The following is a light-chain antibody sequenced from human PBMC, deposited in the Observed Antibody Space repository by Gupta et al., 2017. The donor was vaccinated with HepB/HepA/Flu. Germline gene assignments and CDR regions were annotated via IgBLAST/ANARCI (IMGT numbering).Light chain of an antibody. J-gene: IGKJ1*01. CDR3: QQYYSTPLT. Sequence: DIVMTQSPDSLAVSLGERRTSNSKSSQSVLYSSNNKNYLAWYQQKPGQPTKLLIYWASTRESGVPDRFSGSGSGTDFTLTISRLQAEDVAVYYCQQYYSTPLTFGQGTKVEIK. CDR1: QSVLYSSNNKNY. V-gene: IGKV4-1*01. CDR2: WAS.